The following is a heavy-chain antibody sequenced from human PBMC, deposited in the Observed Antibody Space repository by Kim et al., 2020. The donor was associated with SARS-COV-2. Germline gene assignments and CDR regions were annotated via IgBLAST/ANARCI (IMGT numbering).Heavy chain of an antibody. Sequence: RGSAPANPSTKSRVTVSADPSKNQFSLRLTSVTAADTAVYYCSRRGFGDYWGQGMLVTVAS. CDR3: SRRGFGDY. D-gene: IGHD5-12*01. CDR2: RGSA. V-gene: IGHV4-61*07. J-gene: IGHJ4*02.